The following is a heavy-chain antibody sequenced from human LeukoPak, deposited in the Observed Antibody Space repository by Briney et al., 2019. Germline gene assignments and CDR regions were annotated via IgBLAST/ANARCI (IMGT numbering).Heavy chain of an antibody. CDR3: AFSMAAFYYYYYYMDV. J-gene: IGHJ6*03. CDR1: AGTFSSYA. CDR2: IIPIFGTA. D-gene: IGHD6-6*01. Sequence: GSSVKVSCKASAGTFSSYAISWVRQAPGQGLEWMGGIIPIFGTANYAQKFQGRVTITTDESTSTAYMELSSLRSEDTAVYYCAFSMAAFYYYYYYMDVWGKGTTVTVSS. V-gene: IGHV1-69*05.